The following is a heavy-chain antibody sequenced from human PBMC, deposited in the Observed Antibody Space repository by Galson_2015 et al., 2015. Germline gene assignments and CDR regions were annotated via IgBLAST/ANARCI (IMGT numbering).Heavy chain of an antibody. CDR1: GFTFSTYA. CDR2: ISGSGGRA. Sequence: SLRLSCAASGFTFSTYAMSWVRQAPGKGLECVSLISGSGGRAYYADSVKGRFTISRDNSKNTLYPQMNSLRAEDTAVYYCAKDLRRDYGSGSLPDYWAQGTLVTVSS. V-gene: IGHV3-23*01. J-gene: IGHJ4*02. CDR3: AKDLRRDYGSGSLPDY. D-gene: IGHD3-10*01.